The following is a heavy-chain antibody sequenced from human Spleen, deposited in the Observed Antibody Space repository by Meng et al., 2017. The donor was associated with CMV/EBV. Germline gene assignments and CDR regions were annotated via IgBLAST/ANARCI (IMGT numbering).Heavy chain of an antibody. J-gene: IGHJ5*02. CDR2: ISWKSENI. V-gene: IGHV3-9*01. CDR1: GFNFNDYA. D-gene: IGHD3-22*01. CDR3: AKDINLYYYDNSGPSWFDP. Sequence: GGSLRLSWVASGFNFNDYAMHWVRQAPGKGLEWVSGISWKSENIDYADSVKGRFTISRDNAKNSLYLQMNSLRAEDTAFYYCAKDINLYYYDNSGPSWFDPWGQGTLVTVSS.